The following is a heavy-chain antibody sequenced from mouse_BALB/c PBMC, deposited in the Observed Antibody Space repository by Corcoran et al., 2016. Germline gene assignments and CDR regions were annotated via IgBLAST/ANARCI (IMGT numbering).Heavy chain of an antibody. CDR1: GFNIKATY. Sequence: EVQLQQSGAELVKPGASVKLSCTASGFNIKATYMHWVKQRPDQGLEWIGRIDPANGNTKYDPKFQGKATITADTSPNTAYLQLSSLTSEDTAVYYCARWDLYCDVWGAGTTVTVSS. V-gene: IGHV14-3*02. CDR2: IDPANGNT. CDR3: ARWDLYCDV. J-gene: IGHJ1*01.